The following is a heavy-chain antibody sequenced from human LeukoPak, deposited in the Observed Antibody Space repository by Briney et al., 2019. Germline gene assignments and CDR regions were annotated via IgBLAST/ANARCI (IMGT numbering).Heavy chain of an antibody. CDR2: ISSSGSTI. CDR3: ARFPWVPNPYFDY. Sequence: GGSLRLSCAASGFTFSDYYMSWIRQAPGKGLEWVSYISSSGSTIYYADSVKGRFTISRDNAKNSLYLQMNSLRAEDTAVYYRARFPWVPNPYFDYWGQGTLVTVSS. CDR1: GFTFSDYY. D-gene: IGHD3-16*01. J-gene: IGHJ4*02. V-gene: IGHV3-11*01.